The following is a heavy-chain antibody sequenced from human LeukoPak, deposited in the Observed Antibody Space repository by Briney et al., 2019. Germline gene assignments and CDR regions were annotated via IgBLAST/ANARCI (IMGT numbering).Heavy chain of an antibody. J-gene: IGHJ4*02. Sequence: GGSLRLSCAASGFTFSSYGMHWVRQAPGKGLEWVTVIWYDGSNKYYADSVKGRFTISRDNSKNTLYVQMNSLRVEDTALYYCAKEDSYCSSSSCYSFDSWGQGTLVTVSS. CDR3: AKEDSYCSSSSCYSFDS. CDR2: IWYDGSNK. CDR1: GFTFSSYG. D-gene: IGHD2-2*02. V-gene: IGHV3-33*06.